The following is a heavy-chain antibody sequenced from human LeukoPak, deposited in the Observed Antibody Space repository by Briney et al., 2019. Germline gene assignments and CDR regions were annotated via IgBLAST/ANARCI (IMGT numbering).Heavy chain of an antibody. CDR2: IGDSGGSI. D-gene: IGHD3-10*01. Sequence: GGSLRLSCAVSGFTFSTFSMNWVRQTPGKRLEWVSYIGDSGGSIYYAASVKGRFTISRDNAKNLLSLQMNSLRAEDTALYYGVRGSITGPDYWGKGSLVTVS. CDR3: VRGSITGPDY. V-gene: IGHV3-48*01. J-gene: IGHJ4*02. CDR1: GFTFSTFS.